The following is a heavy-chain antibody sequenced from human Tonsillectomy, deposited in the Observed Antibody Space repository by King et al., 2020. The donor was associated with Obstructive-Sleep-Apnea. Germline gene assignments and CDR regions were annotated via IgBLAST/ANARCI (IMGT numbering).Heavy chain of an antibody. CDR2: ISYDGSNK. Sequence: HVQLVESGGGVVQPGRSLRLSCAASGFTLSNYAMHWVRQAPGKGLEWMSPISYDGSNKYSADSVKGRFTTSRDNSNNTRYLQMSSLRPEDTALYYCARDCAEGGVDYWGQGTLVTVSS. D-gene: IGHD3-16*01. V-gene: IGHV3-30*04. CDR1: GFTLSNYA. CDR3: ARDCAEGGVDY. J-gene: IGHJ4*02.